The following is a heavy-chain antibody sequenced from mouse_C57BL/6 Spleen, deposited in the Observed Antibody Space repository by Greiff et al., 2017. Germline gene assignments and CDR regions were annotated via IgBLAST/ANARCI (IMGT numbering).Heavy chain of an antibody. CDR2: IDPSDSYT. J-gene: IGHJ4*01. V-gene: IGHV1-50*01. CDR1: GYTFTSYW. D-gene: IGHD2-14*01. CDR3: ARRYPYYYAMDY. Sequence: QVQLQQPGAELVKPGASVKLSCKASGYTFTSYWMQWVKQRPGQGLEWIGEIDPSDSYTNYNQKFKGKATLTVDTSSSTAYMQLSSLTSEDSAVYYCARRYPYYYAMDYWGQGTSVTVSS.